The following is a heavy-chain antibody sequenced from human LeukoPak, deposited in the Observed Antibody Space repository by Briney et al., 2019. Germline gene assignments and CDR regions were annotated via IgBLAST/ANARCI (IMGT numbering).Heavy chain of an antibody. J-gene: IGHJ3*02. CDR2: IYTSGST. CDR3: ASTTWRQPAFDI. V-gene: IGHV4-4*09. Sequence: SETLSLTCTVSGGSISSYYWSWIRQPPGKGLEWIGYIYTSGSTNYNPSLKSRVTISVDTSKNQFSLKLSSVTAADTAVYYCASTTWRQPAFDIWGQGTMVTVSS. D-gene: IGHD5-18*01. CDR1: GGSISSYY.